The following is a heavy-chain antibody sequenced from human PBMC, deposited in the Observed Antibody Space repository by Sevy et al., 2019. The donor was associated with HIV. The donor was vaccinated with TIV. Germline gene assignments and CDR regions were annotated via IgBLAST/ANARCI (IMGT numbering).Heavy chain of an antibody. V-gene: IGHV5-10-1*01. CDR3: ARLLDKVPCAFDI. CDR2: IDPTDSYT. D-gene: IGHD2-2*01. J-gene: IGHJ3*02. CDR1: GNSFSGYW. Sequence: GESLKISCQGSGNSFSGYWISWVRLMSGKGLEWMGRIDPTDSYTYYSPSFQGHVTISTDKSITTAYLQWSSLKASDTAMYYCARLLDKVPCAFDIWGQGTMVTVSS.